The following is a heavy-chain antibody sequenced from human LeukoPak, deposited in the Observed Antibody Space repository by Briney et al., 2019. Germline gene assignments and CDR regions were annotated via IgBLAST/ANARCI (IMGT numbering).Heavy chain of an antibody. J-gene: IGHJ4*02. CDR1: GFTFDDYG. CDR2: INWNGGST. V-gene: IGHV3-20*04. CDR3: ARLLRYFAWLLEVHYYFDY. D-gene: IGHD3-9*01. Sequence: GGSLRLSCAASGFTFDDYGMSWVRQAPGKGLEWVSGINWNGGSTGYADSVKGRFTISRDNAKNSLYLQMNSLRAEDTALYYCARLLRYFAWLLEVHYYFDYWGQGTLVTVSS.